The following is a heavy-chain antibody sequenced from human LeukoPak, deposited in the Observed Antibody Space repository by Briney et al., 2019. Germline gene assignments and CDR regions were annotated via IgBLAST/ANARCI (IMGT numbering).Heavy chain of an antibody. J-gene: IGHJ4*02. CDR1: GFTFSSYA. Sequence: TGGSLRLSCAASGFTFSSYAMHWVRQAPGKGLEWVAVISYDGSNKYYADSVKGRFTISRDNSKNTLYLQMNSLRAEDTAVYYCARDGSNYYDSSGRSYTPDYWGQGTLVTVSS. CDR2: ISYDGSNK. CDR3: ARDGSNYYDSSGRSYTPDY. D-gene: IGHD3-22*01. V-gene: IGHV3-30-3*01.